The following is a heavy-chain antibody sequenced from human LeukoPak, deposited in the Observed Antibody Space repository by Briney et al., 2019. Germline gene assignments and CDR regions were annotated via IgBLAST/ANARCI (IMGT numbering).Heavy chain of an antibody. CDR3: AKDSSSWYAFDY. CDR2: IWYDGSNK. V-gene: IGHV3-33*06. J-gene: IGHJ4*02. Sequence: PGGSLRLPCAASGFTFSSYGMHWVRQAPGKGLEWVAVIWYDGSNKYYADSVKGRFTISKDNSKNTLYLQMNSLRAEDTAVYYCAKDSSSWYAFDYWGQGTLVTVSS. D-gene: IGHD6-13*01. CDR1: GFTFSSYG.